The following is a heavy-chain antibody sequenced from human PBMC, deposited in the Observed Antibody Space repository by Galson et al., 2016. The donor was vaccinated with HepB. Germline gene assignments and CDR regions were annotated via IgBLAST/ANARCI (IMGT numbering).Heavy chain of an antibody. CDR1: GFSFSTYD. CDR2: IGFGGGT. Sequence: SLRLSCAASGFSFSTYDMHWVRQRTGEDLEWVSGIGFGGGTHYHDSVKGRFTISRENAKNSLYLQMNSLRAEDTAVYYCARDDYYGSVNDFHKGMDVWGQGTTVTVSS. D-gene: IGHD3-10*01. J-gene: IGHJ6*02. V-gene: IGHV3-13*01. CDR3: ARDDYYGSVNDFHKGMDV.